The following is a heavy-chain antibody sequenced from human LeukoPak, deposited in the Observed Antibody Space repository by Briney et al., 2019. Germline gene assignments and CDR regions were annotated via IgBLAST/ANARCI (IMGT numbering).Heavy chain of an antibody. CDR3: ARGGGIAGSSWVFDY. J-gene: IGHJ4*02. Sequence: SETLSLTCTVSGGSISSGSYYWSWIRQPAGKGLEWIGRIYTSGSTNYNPSLKSRVTISVDTSKNQFSLRLSSVTAADTAVYYCARGGGIAGSSWVFDYWGQRTRVTVSP. CDR2: IYTSGST. D-gene: IGHD6-6*01. V-gene: IGHV4-61*02. CDR1: GGSISSGSYY.